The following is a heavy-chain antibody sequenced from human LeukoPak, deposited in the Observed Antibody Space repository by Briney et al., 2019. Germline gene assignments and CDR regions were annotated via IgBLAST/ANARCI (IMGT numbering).Heavy chain of an antibody. J-gene: IGHJ4*02. CDR3: ARDTLGEGEDANYAVYYFDY. Sequence: GGSLRLSCAASGFTFRTYWMSWVRQAPGKGLEWVANIKQDGNEKYYGDSVKGRFTISRDNAKNSLDLQMNSLRAEDTAVYYCARDTLGEGEDANYAVYYFDYWGQGTPVTVSS. D-gene: IGHD4/OR15-4a*01. CDR2: IKQDGNEK. CDR1: GFTFRTYW. V-gene: IGHV3-7*01.